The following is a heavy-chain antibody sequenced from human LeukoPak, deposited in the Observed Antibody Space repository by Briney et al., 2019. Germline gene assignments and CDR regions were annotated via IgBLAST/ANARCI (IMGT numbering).Heavy chain of an antibody. CDR3: ARHRPFASFDY. CDR2: INHSGST. CDR1: GGSFSGYY. V-gene: IGHV4-34*01. J-gene: IGHJ4*02. Sequence: SETLSLTCAVYGGSFSGYYWSWIRQPPGKGLEWIGEINHSGSTNYNPSLKSRVTISVDTSKNQFSLKLSSVTAADTAVYYCARHRPFASFDYWGQGTLVTVSS.